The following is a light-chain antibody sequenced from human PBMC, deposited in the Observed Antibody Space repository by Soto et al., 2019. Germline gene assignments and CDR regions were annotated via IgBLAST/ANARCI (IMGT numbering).Light chain of an antibody. Sequence: AIRMTQSPSSISASTGDRVTITCRASQGISSFLAWYQQKPGKAPKLLIYAAATLQRGAPSRFSASGSGTDFTLTISRLQSEDFATYFCQQYLSYPYTFGLGTKLEI. J-gene: IGKJ2*01. V-gene: IGKV1-8*01. CDR1: QGISSF. CDR3: QQYLSYPYT. CDR2: AAA.